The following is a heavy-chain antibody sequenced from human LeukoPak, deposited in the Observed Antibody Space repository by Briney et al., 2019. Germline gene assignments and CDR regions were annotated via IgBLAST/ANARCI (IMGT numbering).Heavy chain of an antibody. Sequence: PSETLSPTCTVSGGSISSYYWSWIRQPPGKGLEWIGYIYYSGSTNYNPSLKSRVTISVDTSKNQFSLKLSSVTAADTAVYYCAREVPCSSTSCYAMGWFDPWGQGTLVTVSS. D-gene: IGHD2-2*01. J-gene: IGHJ5*02. V-gene: IGHV4-59*01. CDR1: GGSISSYY. CDR2: IYYSGST. CDR3: AREVPCSSTSCYAMGWFDP.